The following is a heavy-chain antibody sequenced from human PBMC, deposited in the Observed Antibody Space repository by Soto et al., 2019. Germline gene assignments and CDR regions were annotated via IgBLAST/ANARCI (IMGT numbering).Heavy chain of an antibody. J-gene: IGHJ6*02. D-gene: IGHD1-26*01. CDR3: ATDSGGTRYYYYGMEV. Sequence: AAVKVYCKVSGCTLTELSIHCVRQSPGKGLEWMGGFDPEDGETIYAQKFQGRVTMTEDTSTDIAYMELSSLRSEDTAVYYCATDSGGTRYYYYGMEVWGQGTTVTVSS. V-gene: IGHV1-24*01. CDR2: FDPEDGET. CDR1: GCTLTELS.